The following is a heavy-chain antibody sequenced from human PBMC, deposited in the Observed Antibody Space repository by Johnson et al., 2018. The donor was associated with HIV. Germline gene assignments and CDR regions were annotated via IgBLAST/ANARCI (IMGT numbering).Heavy chain of an antibody. CDR1: GFTFSSYD. D-gene: IGHD1-14*01. J-gene: IGHJ3*02. CDR2: ISYDGSNK. CDR3: ARAFGSAFDI. Sequence: QVQLVESGGGVVQPGRSLRLSCAASGFTFSSYDMHWVRQAPGKGLEWVALISYDGSNKYHADSVKGRFTISRDNSKNSLYLQMNRLRAEDTAVYYCARAFGSAFDIWGQGTMVTVSS. V-gene: IGHV3-30*03.